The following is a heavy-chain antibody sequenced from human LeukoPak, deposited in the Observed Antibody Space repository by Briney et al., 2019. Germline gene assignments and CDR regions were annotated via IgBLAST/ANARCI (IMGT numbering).Heavy chain of an antibody. CDR3: ARVSTNSRVAGYDPQWYFDL. V-gene: IGHV1-18*01. Sequence: PEASVKVSCKASGYTFINYGFTWVRQAPGQGLEWMGWISAYNGNTNYLQKLQGRVTMTTDTSTNTAYMELRSLRSDDTAVYYCARVSTNSRVAGYDPQWYFDLWGRGTLVTVSS. CDR1: GYTFINYG. D-gene: IGHD2/OR15-2a*01. CDR2: ISAYNGNT. J-gene: IGHJ2*01.